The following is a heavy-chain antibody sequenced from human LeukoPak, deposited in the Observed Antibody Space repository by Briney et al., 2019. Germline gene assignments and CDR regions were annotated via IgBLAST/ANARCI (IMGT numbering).Heavy chain of an antibody. V-gene: IGHV3-66*04. D-gene: IGHD1-7*01. CDR3: ARLRRELWGLSFDD. CDR2: IYSDGSP. Sequence: PGGSLRVSCAASGFAVSNNYMSWVRQAPGKGLEGVSVIYSDGSPYYADSVRGRFTISRDNSKNTLYLQMNSLRAEDTAVYYCARLRRELWGLSFDDWGQGTRVTVSS. J-gene: IGHJ4*02. CDR1: GFAVSNNY.